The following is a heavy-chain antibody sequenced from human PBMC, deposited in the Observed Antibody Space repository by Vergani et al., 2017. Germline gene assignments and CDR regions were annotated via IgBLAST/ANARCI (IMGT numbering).Heavy chain of an antibody. V-gene: IGHV1-69*06. CDR3: ARDRLKQLGSYYYYGMDV. D-gene: IGHD6-13*01. Sequence: QVQLVQSGAEVKKPGSSVKVSCKASGGTFSSYAISWVRQAPGQGLEWMGGIIPIFGTANYAQKFQGRVTITADKSTSTAYMELSSLRSEDTAVYYCARDRLKQLGSYYYYGMDVWGQGTTVTVSS. J-gene: IGHJ6*02. CDR2: IIPIFGTA. CDR1: GGTFSSYA.